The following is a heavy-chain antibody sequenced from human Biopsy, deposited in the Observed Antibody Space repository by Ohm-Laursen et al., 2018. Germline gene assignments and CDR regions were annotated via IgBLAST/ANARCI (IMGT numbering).Heavy chain of an antibody. D-gene: IGHD4-11*01. V-gene: IGHV4-59*02. CDR3: ARDSGILNYGNFKYYHYYGMDV. CDR1: GDSVTKYY. CDR2: IYYSVMT. Sequence: GTLSLTCTVSGDSVTKYYWSWIRQPPGKGLEWIGHIYYSVMTNYNPSLQSRVSISVDTSRNQVSLTLSSVTAADTAVYYCARDSGILNYGNFKYYHYYGMDVWGPGTTVIVSS. J-gene: IGHJ6*02.